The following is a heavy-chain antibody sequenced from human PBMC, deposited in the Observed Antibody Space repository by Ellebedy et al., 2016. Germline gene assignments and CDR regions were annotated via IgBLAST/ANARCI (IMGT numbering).Heavy chain of an antibody. Sequence: GESLKISCKGSGYSFTNYWIGWVRQMPGKGLEWMGIIYPGDSDTRYSPSFQGQVTISADKSISTAYMELRSLRSDDTAVYYCARDGGLAVAGRRDYWGQGTLVTVSS. V-gene: IGHV5-51*01. J-gene: IGHJ4*02. D-gene: IGHD6-19*01. CDR1: GYSFTNYW. CDR3: ARDGGLAVAGRRDY. CDR2: IYPGDSDT.